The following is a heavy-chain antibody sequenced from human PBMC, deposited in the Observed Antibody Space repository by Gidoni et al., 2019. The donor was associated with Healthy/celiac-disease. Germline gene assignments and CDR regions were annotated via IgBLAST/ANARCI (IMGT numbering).Heavy chain of an antibody. Sequence: QVQLQQSGPGLVKPSQTLSLTCAISGDRVSSNSAAWHWIRQSPSRGLEWLGRTYYRSKWYNDYAVSVKSRITINPDTSKNQFSLQLNSVTPEDTAVYYCARGGRTDQGRFFGVVIPIYYYYGMDVWGQGTTVTVSS. CDR3: ARGGRTDQGRFFGVVIPIYYYYGMDV. J-gene: IGHJ6*02. V-gene: IGHV6-1*01. D-gene: IGHD3-3*01. CDR2: TYYRSKWYN. CDR1: GDRVSSNSAA.